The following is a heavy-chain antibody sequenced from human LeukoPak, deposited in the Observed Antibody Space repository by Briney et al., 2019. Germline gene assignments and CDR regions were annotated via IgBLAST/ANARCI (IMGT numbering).Heavy chain of an antibody. CDR2: IIDSGDYT. J-gene: IGHJ4*02. CDR1: GFTFSSYA. CDR3: AKDTSIGKYCTNGVCSPFDS. Sequence: GGSLRLSCAGSGFTFSSYARSWIRQAPGQGLEWVSVIIDSGDYTSYADSVRGRFTISRANSRNTLYLQMISLRPADTAVYSCAKDTSIGKYCTNGVCSPFDSWGQGTLVTVSS. D-gene: IGHD2-8*01. V-gene: IGHV3-23*01.